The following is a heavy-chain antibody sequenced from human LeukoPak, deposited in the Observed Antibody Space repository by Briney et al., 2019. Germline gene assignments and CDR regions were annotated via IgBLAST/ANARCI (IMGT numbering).Heavy chain of an antibody. CDR2: INYSGST. CDR3: ARDPLSTNDFDI. D-gene: IGHD1-1*01. J-gene: IGHJ3*02. V-gene: IGHV4-59*01. CDR1: GGSITNSY. Sequence: ASETLSLTCTVSGGSITNSYWNWIRQSPGKGLEWIGYINYSGSTNYNPSLKSRVTISVDTSKNQFSPKLSSVTAADTAVYFCARDPLSTNDFDIWGQGTMVTVSS.